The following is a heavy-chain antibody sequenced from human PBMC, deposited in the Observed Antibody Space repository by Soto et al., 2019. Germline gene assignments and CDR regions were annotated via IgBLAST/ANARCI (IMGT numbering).Heavy chain of an antibody. CDR2: IIPIFPIP. CDR1: GGTFRTNA. D-gene: IGHD3-3*02. CDR3: ARDKDRQQLGGNYYYIMDV. V-gene: IGHV1-69*12. Sequence: QVQLVQSGAEVKKPGSSVKISCKASGGTFRTNAFSWVRQAPGQGLEWMGGIIPIFPIPDYAQKFQGRVTITADESTTTTYMELSSLRSEDTATYYCARDKDRQQLGGNYYYIMDVWGQGTTVTVSS. J-gene: IGHJ6*02.